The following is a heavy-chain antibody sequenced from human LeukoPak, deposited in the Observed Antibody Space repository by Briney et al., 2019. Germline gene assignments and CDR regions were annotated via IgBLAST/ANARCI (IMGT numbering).Heavy chain of an antibody. J-gene: IGHJ4*02. Sequence: SETLSLTCTVSGGSISSYYWSWIRQPPGKGLEWIGYIYYSGSTNYNPSLKSRVTISVDTSKNQFSLKLSSVTAADTAVYYCASQRYFDWLLSDYWGQGTLVTVSS. D-gene: IGHD3-9*01. CDR3: ASQRYFDWLLSDY. CDR2: IYYSGST. V-gene: IGHV4-59*01. CDR1: GGSISSYY.